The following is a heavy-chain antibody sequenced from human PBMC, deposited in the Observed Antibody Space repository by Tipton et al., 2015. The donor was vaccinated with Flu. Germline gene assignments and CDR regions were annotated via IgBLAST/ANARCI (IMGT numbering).Heavy chain of an antibody. CDR2: IYYSGNT. V-gene: IGHV4-59*01. D-gene: IGHD5-12*01. Sequence: TLSLTCTVSGGSISTYYWSWIRQPPGQGLEWIGYIYYSGNTNYNPSLRSRVTISIDTSKNQFSLKLSSVTAADTAVYYCASSLSWSYSGYDDWGQGTLVTVSS. J-gene: IGHJ4*02. CDR1: GGSISTYY. CDR3: ASSLSWSYSGYDD.